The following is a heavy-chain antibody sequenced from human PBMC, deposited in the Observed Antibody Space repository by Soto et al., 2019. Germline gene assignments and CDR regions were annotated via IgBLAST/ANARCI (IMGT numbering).Heavy chain of an antibody. CDR1: GFTFSSYG. CDR3: ARDRGPLGYYDSSGPWGY. D-gene: IGHD3-22*01. J-gene: IGHJ4*02. V-gene: IGHV3-30*03. CDR2: ISYDGSDK. Sequence: GGSLRLSCAASGFTFSSYGMHWVRQAPGKGLEWVAVISYDGSDKYYAASVRGRFTISRDNSKNTLFLQMNSLRAEDTAVYYCARDRGPLGYYDSSGPWGYWGQGTLVTVSS.